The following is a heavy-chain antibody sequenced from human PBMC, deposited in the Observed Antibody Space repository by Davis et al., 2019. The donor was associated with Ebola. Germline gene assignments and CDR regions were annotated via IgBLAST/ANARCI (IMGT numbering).Heavy chain of an antibody. CDR3: ARGYSISLANYYYYGMDV. V-gene: IGHV3-33*01. D-gene: IGHD5-12*01. J-gene: IGHJ6*02. Sequence: PGGSLRLSCAASGFTFNTYGMHWVRQAPGKGLEWVTVIWFDGSKKYYANSVKGRFTISRDNSKNTLYLQMNSLRAEDTAVYYCARGYSISLANYYYYGMDVWGQGTTVTVSS. CDR2: IWFDGSKK. CDR1: GFTFNTYG.